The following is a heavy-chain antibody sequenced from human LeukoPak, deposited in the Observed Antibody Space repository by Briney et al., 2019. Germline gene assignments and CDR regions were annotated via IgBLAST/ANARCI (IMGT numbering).Heavy chain of an antibody. Sequence: GGSLRLSCTTSGFNFRAYWMGWVRQAPGKGLEWVSYISYSTSTMYYADSVKGRFTISRDNAKNSLYLQMNSLRAEDTAVYYCARDNYGDYWGQGTLVTVSS. D-gene: IGHD4-11*01. CDR1: GFNFRAYW. CDR2: ISYSTSTM. J-gene: IGHJ4*02. CDR3: ARDNYGDY. V-gene: IGHV3-48*04.